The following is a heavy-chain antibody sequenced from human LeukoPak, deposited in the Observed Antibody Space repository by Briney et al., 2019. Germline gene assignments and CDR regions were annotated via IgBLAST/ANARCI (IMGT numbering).Heavy chain of an antibody. D-gene: IGHD6-13*01. CDR1: GGSINSYY. Sequence: SETLSLTCSVSGGSINSYYWSWIRQPPGKGLEWIGYIYHSGNTNYNPSLESRVTISVDTSNNQISLNLNSVTAADTAVYYCAREATAGVHYFDYWGQGALVTVSS. V-gene: IGHV4-59*12. CDR3: AREATAGVHYFDY. J-gene: IGHJ4*02. CDR2: IYHSGNT.